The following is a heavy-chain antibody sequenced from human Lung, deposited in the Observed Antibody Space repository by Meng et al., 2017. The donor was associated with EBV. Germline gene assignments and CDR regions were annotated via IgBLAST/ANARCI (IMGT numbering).Heavy chain of an antibody. CDR2: INPRNGGT. CDR1: GGTLNDYH. CDR3: ARSGGGNWFDP. D-gene: IGHD1-26*01. Sequence: FWGEVKHPGSLVKVSGKASGGTLNDYHRHGVRQAPGQGLEWMGRINPRNGGTNYPRDFQGRVTMTTDMLTNTAYMELSSLRSDDTAVYYCARSGGGNWFDPWGQGTLVTVSS. V-gene: IGHV1-2*06. J-gene: IGHJ5*02.